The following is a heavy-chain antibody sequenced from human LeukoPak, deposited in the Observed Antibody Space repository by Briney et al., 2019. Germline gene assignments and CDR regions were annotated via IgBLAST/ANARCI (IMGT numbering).Heavy chain of an antibody. CDR1: GFNFDSYD. D-gene: IGHD5-24*01. V-gene: IGHV3-43D*03. Sequence: PGGSLRLFCAASGFNFDSYDMHWFRQHPPKGLQWVSLITWNGASSYYADSVEGRFTISRDNTENSLYLELNSLTPEDTALYYCATASIHGYLLIALWGKETTVSVSS. CDR2: ITWNGASS. J-gene: IGHJ6*04. CDR3: ATASIHGYLLIAL.